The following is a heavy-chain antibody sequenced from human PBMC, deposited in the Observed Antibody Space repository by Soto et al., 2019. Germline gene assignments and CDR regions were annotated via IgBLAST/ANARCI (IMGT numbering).Heavy chain of an antibody. CDR3: ASSTLGDLPAGFDY. V-gene: IGHV1-18*01. J-gene: IGHJ4*02. CDR2: ISAYNGNT. D-gene: IGHD3-16*01. CDR1: GYTFTSYG. Sequence: ASVKVSCKASGYTFTSYGISWVRQAPGQGLEWMGWISAYNGNTNYAQKLQGRVTMTTDTSTSTAYMELRSLRSDDTAVYYCASSTLGDLPAGFDYWGQGTLVTVSS.